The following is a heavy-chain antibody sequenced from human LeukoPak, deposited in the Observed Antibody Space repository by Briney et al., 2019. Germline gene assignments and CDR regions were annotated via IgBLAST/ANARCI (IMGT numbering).Heavy chain of an antibody. CDR2: VSYDGYKK. CDR3: ARAALRAVAGKSDYYYMDV. CDR1: GSTFSNHV. V-gene: IGHV3-30-3*01. J-gene: IGHJ6*03. Sequence: SGGSLRLSCEASGSTFSNHVLHWVRQAPGKGLEWVGLVSYDGYKKYYADCVRGRFTISRDNSKNTLYLQMNSLRAEDAAVYYCARAALRAVAGKSDYYYMDVWGKGTTVTVSS. D-gene: IGHD6-19*01.